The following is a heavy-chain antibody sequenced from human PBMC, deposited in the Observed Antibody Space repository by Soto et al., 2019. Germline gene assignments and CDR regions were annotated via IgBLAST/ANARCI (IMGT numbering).Heavy chain of an antibody. J-gene: IGHJ4*02. CDR1: GGTFSTYA. Sequence: GASVKVSCKASGGTFSTYAISWVRQAPGQGLEWMGGIIPIFGKTNYAQKFQGRVTITADESTSTAYMDLSSLRSEDTAVYYCARDLGSKSSRSLDYWGQGTLVTVSS. CDR3: ARDLGSKSSRSLDY. CDR2: IIPIFGKT. D-gene: IGHD6-6*01. V-gene: IGHV1-69*13.